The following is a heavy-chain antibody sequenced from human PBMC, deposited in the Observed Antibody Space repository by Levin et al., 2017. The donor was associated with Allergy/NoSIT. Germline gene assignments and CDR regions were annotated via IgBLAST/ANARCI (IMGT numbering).Heavy chain of an antibody. V-gene: IGHV1-2*02. CDR2: INPKSGGI. Sequence: GESLKISCKTSGYIFIEYYIHWVRQAPGQGLEKMGWINPKSGGISYAQNFQGRVTMTRDTSIRTAYMELSRLTTDDTATYYCAREENGAFDFWGQGSLVTVSS. J-gene: IGHJ4*02. CDR3: AREENGAFDF. D-gene: IGHD4/OR15-4a*01. CDR1: GYIFIEYY.